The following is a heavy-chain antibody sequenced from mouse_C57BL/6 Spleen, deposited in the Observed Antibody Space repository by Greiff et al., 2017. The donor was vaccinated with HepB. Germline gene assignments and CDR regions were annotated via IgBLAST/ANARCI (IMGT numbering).Heavy chain of an antibody. V-gene: IGHV2-2*02. D-gene: IGHD1-1*02. Sequence: QVQLKQSGPGLVQPSQCLSITCTASGFSLTSYGVHWVRQCPGKGLEWLGVLWSGGSTYYNAAFITRLSTSKDESESQVFYKMNSLQANDTAIEYCARRLVATHLDKAMDDGGEGTTITVSS. CDR3: ARRLVATHLDKAMDD. CDR2: LWSGGST. CDR1: GFSLTSYG. J-gene: IGHJ4*01.